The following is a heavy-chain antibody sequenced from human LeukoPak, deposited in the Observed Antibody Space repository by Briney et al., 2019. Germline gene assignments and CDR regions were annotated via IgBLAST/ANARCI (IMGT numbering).Heavy chain of an antibody. V-gene: IGHV3-7*01. CDR3: ARDLGYGDYTGLDY. D-gene: IGHD4-17*01. J-gene: IGHJ4*02. CDR2: IKQVGSEK. CDR1: GFTFSSYW. Sequence: GGSMRLSCAAAGFTFSSYWMSWVRQAPGKGLEWVANIKQVGSEKYYVGSVKGRFTISRDNAKNSLYLQMNSLRAEDTAVYYCARDLGYGDYTGLDYWGQGTLVTVSS.